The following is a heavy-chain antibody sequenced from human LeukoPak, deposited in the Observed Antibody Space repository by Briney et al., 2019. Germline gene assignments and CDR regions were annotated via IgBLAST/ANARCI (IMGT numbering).Heavy chain of an antibody. J-gene: IGHJ4*02. CDR3: ARPGYNWGVDY. Sequence: PGGSLRLSCAGSGFIVSSNYMSWVRQAAGKGLEWIGNIYYSGNTYYNPFLKSRVTISVDTSKNQFSLKLSSVTAADTAVYYCARPGYNWGVDYWGQGTLVTVSS. CDR1: GFIVSSNY. D-gene: IGHD7-27*01. V-gene: IGHV4-4*02. CDR2: IYYSGNT.